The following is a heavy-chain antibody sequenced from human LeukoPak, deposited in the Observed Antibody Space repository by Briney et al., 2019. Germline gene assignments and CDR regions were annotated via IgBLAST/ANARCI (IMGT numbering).Heavy chain of an antibody. V-gene: IGHV4-4*02. CDR2: IYHSGST. CDR3: ASFPAEGPYYYHSSGLDY. D-gene: IGHD3-22*01. Sequence: PSETLSLTCAVSGGSISSRNWWSWVRQPPGKGLEWIGEIYHSGSTNYNPSLKTRVTISVDKSKNQFSLKLSSVTAADTAVYYCASFPAEGPYYYHSSGLDYWGQGTLVTVSS. CDR1: GGSISSRNW. J-gene: IGHJ4*02.